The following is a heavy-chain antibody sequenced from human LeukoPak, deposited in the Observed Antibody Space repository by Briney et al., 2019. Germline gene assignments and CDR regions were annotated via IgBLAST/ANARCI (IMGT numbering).Heavy chain of an antibody. J-gene: IGHJ4*02. CDR3: GRDFWSGYQGGYDY. Sequence: GGSLRLSCAASGFTFSSYWMRWVRQAPGKGLVWVSRINSDGSSTSYADSVKGRFTISRDNAKNTLYLQMNSLRAEDTAVYYCGRDFWSGYQGGYDYWGQGTLVTVSS. CDR2: INSDGSST. CDR1: GFTFSSYW. V-gene: IGHV3-74*01. D-gene: IGHD3-3*01.